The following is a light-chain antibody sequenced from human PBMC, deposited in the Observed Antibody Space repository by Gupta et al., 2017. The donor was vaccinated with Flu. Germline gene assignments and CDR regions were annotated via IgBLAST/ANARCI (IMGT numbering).Light chain of an antibody. Sequence: ATGSWAPRKCTTRHSRTSRSVSSNNLAWYQQKPGQPPRLLIYGASSRDTGIPDRFSGSGSGTDFTLTISRLEPEDLAVYYCQQYGSSLRTFGQGTKVEIK. CDR3: QQYGSSLRT. J-gene: IGKJ1*01. V-gene: IGKV3-20*01. CDR2: GAS. CDR1: RSVSSNN.